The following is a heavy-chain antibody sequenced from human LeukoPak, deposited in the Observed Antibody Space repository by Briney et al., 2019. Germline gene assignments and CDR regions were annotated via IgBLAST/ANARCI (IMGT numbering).Heavy chain of an antibody. CDR2: ISGSGDDT. D-gene: IGHD3-10*01. CDR3: AKKEAMIRGVPYYYDF. J-gene: IGHJ4*02. CDR1: GFTFSSYV. V-gene: IGHV3-23*01. Sequence: GGSLRLSCSASGFTFSSYVMTWVRQAPGQGPEWVSAISGSGDDTYYAASVKGRFTISRDNSKNTLYLQMNSLRAEDTAVYYCAKKEAMIRGVPYYYDFWGQGTLVTVSS.